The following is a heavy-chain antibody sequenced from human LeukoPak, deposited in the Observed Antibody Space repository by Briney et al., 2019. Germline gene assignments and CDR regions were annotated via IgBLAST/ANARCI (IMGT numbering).Heavy chain of an antibody. CDR1: GYTFTSYG. Sequence: ASVKVCCKASGYTFTSYGISWVRRAPGQGVEWMGWISAYNGNTNYAQKLQGRVTMTTDTSTSTAYMELRSLRSDDTAVYYCARKAARTEYYFDYWGQGTLVTVSS. CDR3: ARKAARTEYYFDY. D-gene: IGHD6-6*01. J-gene: IGHJ4*02. CDR2: ISAYNGNT. V-gene: IGHV1-18*01.